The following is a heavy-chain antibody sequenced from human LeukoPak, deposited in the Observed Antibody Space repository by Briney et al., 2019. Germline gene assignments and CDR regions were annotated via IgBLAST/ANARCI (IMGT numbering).Heavy chain of an antibody. CDR2: IKEEGGEI. J-gene: IGHJ4*02. CDR3: ARRFYSSAWYYFDS. Sequence: TGGSLRLSCAASGFTFSNYWMSWVRQAPGKGLEWVGNIKEEGGEIYYVDSVKGRFTISRDDAKNSLYLQMNTLRAEDTAVYYCARRFYSSAWYYFDSWGQGTLVTVSS. D-gene: IGHD6-19*01. CDR1: GFTFSNYW. V-gene: IGHV3-7*05.